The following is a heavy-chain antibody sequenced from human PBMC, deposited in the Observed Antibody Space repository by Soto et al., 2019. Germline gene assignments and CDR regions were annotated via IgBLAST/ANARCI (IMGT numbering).Heavy chain of an antibody. J-gene: IGHJ4*02. D-gene: IGHD2-2*01. Sequence: PSQTLSLTCAISGDSVSSNSAVWNWIRQSPSRGLEWLGRTYYRSTWYHQYAVSVNSRITLNPDTSKNQFSLHLNSVSPEDTAVYFCTSGGPANRFDYWGQGTPVTVSS. CDR2: TYYRSTWYH. CDR3: TSGGPANRFDY. V-gene: IGHV6-1*01. CDR1: GDSVSSNSAV.